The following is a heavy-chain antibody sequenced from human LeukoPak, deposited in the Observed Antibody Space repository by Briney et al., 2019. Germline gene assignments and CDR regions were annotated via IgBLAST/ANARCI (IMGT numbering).Heavy chain of an antibody. CDR1: GGSISSSSYY. V-gene: IGHV4-39*01. Sequence: SETLSLTCTVSGGSISSSSYYRGWIRQPPGKGLEWIGSIYYGGSTYYNPSLKSRVTISVDTSKNQFSLKLSSVTAADTAVYYCARHSSGWYDDYWGQGTLVTVSS. D-gene: IGHD6-19*01. CDR3: ARHSSGWYDDY. J-gene: IGHJ4*02. CDR2: IYYGGST.